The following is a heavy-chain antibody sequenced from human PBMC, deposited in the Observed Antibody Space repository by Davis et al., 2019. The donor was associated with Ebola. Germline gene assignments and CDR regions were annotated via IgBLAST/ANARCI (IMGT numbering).Heavy chain of an antibody. CDR1: GRSFSDYY. D-gene: IGHD4-23*01. CDR3: AKNSGGAFDI. CDR2: INHSGST. V-gene: IGHV4-34*01. J-gene: IGHJ3*02. Sequence: SETLSLTCVVYGRSFSDYYWSWIRQPPGKGLEWIGEINHSGSTNYNPSLKSRVTMSVDTSKNQFSLKLSSVTAADTAVYYCAKNSGGAFDIWGQGTMVTVSS.